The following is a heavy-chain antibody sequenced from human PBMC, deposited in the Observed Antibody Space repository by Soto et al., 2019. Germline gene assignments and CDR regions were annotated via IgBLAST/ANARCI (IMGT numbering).Heavy chain of an antibody. CDR3: ARARPAVAGKNGLGWYFDL. D-gene: IGHD6-19*01. CDR1: GGSISSGGYY. J-gene: IGHJ2*01. CDR2: IYYSGST. V-gene: IGHV4-31*03. Sequence: SETLSLTCTVSGGSISSGGYYWSWIRQHPGKGLEWIGYIYYSGSTYYNPSLKSRVTISVDTSKNQFSLKLSSVTAADTAVYYCARARPAVAGKNGLGWYFDLWGRGTLVTVSS.